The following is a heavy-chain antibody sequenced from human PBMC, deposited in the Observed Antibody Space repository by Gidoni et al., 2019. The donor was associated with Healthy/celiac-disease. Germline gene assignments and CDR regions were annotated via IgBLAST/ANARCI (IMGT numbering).Heavy chain of an antibody. CDR2: ISSSSSYI. V-gene: IGHV3-21*01. CDR3: ARDKGDYGDYLYYYYYGMDV. D-gene: IGHD4-17*01. Sequence: EVQLVESGGGLVKPGGSLRLSCAASGFTFSSYSMTWVRQAPGKGLEWVSSISSSSSYIYYADSVKGRFTISRDNAKNSLYLQMNSLRAEDTAVYYCARDKGDYGDYLYYYYYGMDVWGQGTTVTVSS. J-gene: IGHJ6*02. CDR1: GFTFSSYS.